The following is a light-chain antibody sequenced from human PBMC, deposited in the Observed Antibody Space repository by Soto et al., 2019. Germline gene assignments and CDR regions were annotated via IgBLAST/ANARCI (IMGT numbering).Light chain of an antibody. J-gene: IGLJ1*01. CDR2: GNI. CDR3: QSYDSTLSARYV. CDR1: SSNIGAGYD. Sequence: QLVLTQPPSVSGAPGQRVTISCTGSSSNIGAGYDVHWYQQRPGTAPKLLIFGNINRPSGVPDRFSGYKSGTSASLAITGLQAEDEGDYYCQSYDSTLSARYVFGTGTKLTVL. V-gene: IGLV1-40*01.